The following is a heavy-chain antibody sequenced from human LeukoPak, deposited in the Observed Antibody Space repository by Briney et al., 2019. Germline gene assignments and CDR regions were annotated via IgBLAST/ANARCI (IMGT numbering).Heavy chain of an antibody. CDR3: ATEVEYSTNGFDT. D-gene: IGHD6-13*01. CDR2: ISSRGHTI. J-gene: IGHJ3*02. Sequence: PGGSLRLSCAASQFTLSDYYASWLRQAPGRGLEWVSYISSRGHTIYYAASVKGRFTISRDDAKNEVYLQMTGLRAEDTALYYCATEVEYSTNGFDTWGQGTMVTVSS. V-gene: IGHV3-11*04. CDR1: QFTLSDYY.